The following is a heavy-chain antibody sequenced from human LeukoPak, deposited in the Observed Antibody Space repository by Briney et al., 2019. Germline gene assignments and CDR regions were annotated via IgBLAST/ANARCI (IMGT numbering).Heavy chain of an antibody. Sequence: PGGSLRLSCAASGFTFSGYEMNWVRQAPGKGLEWVSYISSGGSYIYYADSVKGRFTISRDNAKNSLYLQMNSLRAEDTAVYYCASVPGYKGKVDYWGQGTLVTVSS. CDR3: ASVPGYKGKVDY. V-gene: IGHV3-48*03. CDR2: ISSGGSYI. D-gene: IGHD5-24*01. J-gene: IGHJ4*02. CDR1: GFTFSGYE.